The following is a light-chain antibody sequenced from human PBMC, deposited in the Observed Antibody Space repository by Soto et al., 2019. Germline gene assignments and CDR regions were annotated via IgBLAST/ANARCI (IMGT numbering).Light chain of an antibody. CDR3: QKYNSAPLT. J-gene: IGKJ4*01. CDR2: AAS. V-gene: IGKV1-27*01. CDR1: QGISSY. Sequence: IRMTQSPSSFSASTGDRVTITCLASQGISSYLAWYQQKPGKVPKLLIYAASTLQSGVPSRFSGSGSGTDFTLTISSLQPEDVATYYCQKYNSAPLTFGGGTKVDIK.